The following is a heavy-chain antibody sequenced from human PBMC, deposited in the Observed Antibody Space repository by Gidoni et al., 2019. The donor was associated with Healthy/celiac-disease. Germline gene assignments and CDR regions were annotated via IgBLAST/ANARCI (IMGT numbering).Heavy chain of an antibody. CDR3: ARDSGSYLPVDY. J-gene: IGHJ4*02. D-gene: IGHD1-26*01. CDR1: GFTFSSYA. V-gene: IGHV3-30*04. Sequence: QVQLVESGGGVVQPGRSLRLSCAAAGFTFSSYAMHWVRPAPGKGLEWVAVISYDGSNKYYADSVKVRFTISRDNSKNTLYLQMNSLRAEDTAVYYCARDSGSYLPVDYWGQGTLVTVSS. CDR2: ISYDGSNK.